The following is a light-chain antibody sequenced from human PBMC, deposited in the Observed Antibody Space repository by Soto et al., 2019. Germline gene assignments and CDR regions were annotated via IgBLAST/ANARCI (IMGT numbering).Light chain of an antibody. CDR2: GES. J-gene: IGKJ1*01. CDR3: QQYGSCPRT. CDR1: QGVSSSY. Sequence: EIVLTQSPGTLSFSPGERATLSCRASQGVSSSYLAWYQQKPGQAPRLLIYGESGRATGIPDRFSGSGSGTDFTLTISRLEPEDFAVYYCQQYGSCPRTVGQGNKVEIK. V-gene: IGKV3-20*01.